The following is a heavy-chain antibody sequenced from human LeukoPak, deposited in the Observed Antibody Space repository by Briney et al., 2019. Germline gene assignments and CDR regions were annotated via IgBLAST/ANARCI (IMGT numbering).Heavy chain of an antibody. D-gene: IGHD3-10*01. J-gene: IGHJ4*02. V-gene: IGHV3-23*01. Sequence: GGSLRLSCTASGFTFSSYGMSWVRQAPGKGLEWVSAIGGRDGSTYYADSVKGRFTISRDNSKNTLYVQMNSLRAEDTAVYYCAKGHYYGSGSLDYWGQGTLVTVSS. CDR2: IGGRDGST. CDR3: AKGHYYGSGSLDY. CDR1: GFTFSSYG.